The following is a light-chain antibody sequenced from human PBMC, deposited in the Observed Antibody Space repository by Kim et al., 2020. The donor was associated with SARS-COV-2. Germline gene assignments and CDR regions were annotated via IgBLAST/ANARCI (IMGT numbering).Light chain of an antibody. CDR1: SSDVGGYNY. Sequence: QSVLTQPASVSGSPRQAITISCTGTSSDVGGYNYVSWYQQHPGKAPKLMIYDVSNRPSGVSNRFSGSKSGNTASLTISGLQPEDEADYYCTSYTTSSTLVFGGGTQLTVL. CDR2: DVS. V-gene: IGLV2-14*03. J-gene: IGLJ2*01. CDR3: TSYTTSSTLV.